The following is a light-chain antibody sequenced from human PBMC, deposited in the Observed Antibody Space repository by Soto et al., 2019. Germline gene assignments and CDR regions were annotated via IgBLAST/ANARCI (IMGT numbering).Light chain of an antibody. Sequence: SVLTQPRSVSGSPGQSVTISCTGTSSDVGGYNYVSWYRQHPGKAPKLMIYDVSKRPSGVPDRFSGSKSGNTASLTISGLPAEDEAYYYGCSYAGSYTWVFVTGTKLTVL. CDR3: CSYAGSYTWV. J-gene: IGLJ1*01. CDR1: SSDVGGYNY. V-gene: IGLV2-11*01. CDR2: DVS.